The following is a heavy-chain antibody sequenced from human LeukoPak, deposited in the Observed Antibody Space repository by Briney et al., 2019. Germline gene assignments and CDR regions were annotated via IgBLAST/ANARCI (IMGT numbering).Heavy chain of an antibody. V-gene: IGHV3-74*01. J-gene: IGHJ4*02. Sequence: PGGSLRLSCAASGFTFSSYWMHWVRQAPGKGLVWVSRINGDGSTINYADSVKGRFTISRDNAKNTLYLQMDSLRAEDTAVYYCARGAAAAIPDYWGQGTLVTVSS. CDR1: GFTFSSYW. D-gene: IGHD2-2*02. CDR2: INGDGSTI. CDR3: ARGAAAAIPDY.